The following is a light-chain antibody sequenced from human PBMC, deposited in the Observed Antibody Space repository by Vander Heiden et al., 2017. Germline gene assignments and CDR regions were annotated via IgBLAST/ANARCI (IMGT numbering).Light chain of an antibody. CDR1: QSVSGSY. V-gene: IGKV3-20*01. J-gene: IGKJ4*01. CDR3: QQDGSSPIT. Sequence: EIVLTPSPGTLSFSPGERATLTCRARQSVSGSYFAWYQQKAGQAPRLLIHGASSRATGIPDRFSGSGSGTDFTLTISRLEPEDFAVYYCQQDGSSPITFGGGTKVEIK. CDR2: GAS.